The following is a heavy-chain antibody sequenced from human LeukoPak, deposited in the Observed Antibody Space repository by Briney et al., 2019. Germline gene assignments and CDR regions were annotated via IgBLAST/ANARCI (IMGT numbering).Heavy chain of an antibody. CDR3: AGDPDSSGYYYGY. V-gene: IGHV3-74*01. Sequence: GGSLRLSCAASGFTFSSYWMHWVRQVPGKGLVWVARINPGGSSITYADSVKGRFTISRDNAKNSLYLQMNSLRDEDTAVYYCAGDPDSSGYYYGYWGQGTLVTVSS. D-gene: IGHD3-22*01. CDR1: GFTFSSYW. CDR2: INPGGSSI. J-gene: IGHJ4*02.